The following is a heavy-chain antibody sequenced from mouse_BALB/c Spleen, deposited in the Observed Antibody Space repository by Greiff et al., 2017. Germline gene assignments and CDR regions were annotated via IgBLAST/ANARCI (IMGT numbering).Heavy chain of an antibody. Sequence: EVKLMESGPGLVKPSQSLSLTCTVTGYSITSDYAWNWIRQFPGNKLEWMGYISYSGSTSYNPSLKSRISITRDTSKNQFFLQLNSVTTEDTATYYCASNAFLYYYGSSGDAMDYWGQGTSVTVSS. J-gene: IGHJ4*01. CDR2: ISYSGST. D-gene: IGHD1-1*01. V-gene: IGHV3-2*02. CDR1: GYSITSDYA. CDR3: ASNAFLYYYGSSGDAMDY.